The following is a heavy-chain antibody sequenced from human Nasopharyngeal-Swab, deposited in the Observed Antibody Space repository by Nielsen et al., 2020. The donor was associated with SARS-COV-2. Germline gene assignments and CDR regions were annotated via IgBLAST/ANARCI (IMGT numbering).Heavy chain of an antibody. D-gene: IGHD4-17*01. J-gene: IGHJ6*03. CDR2: TYYRSKWYN. V-gene: IGHV6-1*01. CDR3: ARTRGAYGDYYYYYYTDV. CDR1: GDSVTSSSAA. Sequence: LRLSCAISGDSVTSSSAAWNWIRQSPSRGLEWLGRTYYRSKWYNDYAVSVKSRITINPDTSKNQFSLHLNSVTPEDTAVYYCARTRGAYGDYYYYYYTDVWGKGTTVTVSS.